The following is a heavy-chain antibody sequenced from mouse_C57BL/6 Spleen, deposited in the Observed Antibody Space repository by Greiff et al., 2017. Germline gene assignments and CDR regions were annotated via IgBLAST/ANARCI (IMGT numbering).Heavy chain of an antibody. D-gene: IGHD1-1*01. J-gene: IGHJ1*03. Sequence: VKLQQPGAELVKPGASVKLSCKASGYNITSYWMQWVKQRPGQGLEWIGEIDPSDSYTNYNQKFKGKATLTVDTASITAYVQLSIRTSEDSAVYYCARVDYYCSSSYCDVWGTGTTVTVSS. V-gene: IGHV1-50*01. CDR2: IDPSDSYT. CDR3: ARVDYYCSSSYCDV. CDR1: GYNITSYW.